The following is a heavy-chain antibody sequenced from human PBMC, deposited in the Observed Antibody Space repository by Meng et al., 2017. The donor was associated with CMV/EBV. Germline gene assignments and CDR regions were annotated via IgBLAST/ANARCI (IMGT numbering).Heavy chain of an antibody. Sequence: LPDQAAGPALVKPCQTLSLTCLVAGGSLSSSSYYWCWIRQPPGKGLELIGSIYYSGSTYYNPSLKSRVTISVDTSKNQFSLKLSSVTAADTAVYYCARFMITFGGVIVTPDPWGQGTLVTVSS. CDR2: IYYSGST. D-gene: IGHD3-16*02. CDR3: ARFMITFGGVIVTPDP. CDR1: GGSLSSSSYY. V-gene: IGHV4-39*07. J-gene: IGHJ5*02.